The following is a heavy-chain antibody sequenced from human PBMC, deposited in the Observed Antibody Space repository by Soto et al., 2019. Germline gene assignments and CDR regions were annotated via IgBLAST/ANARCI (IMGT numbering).Heavy chain of an antibody. J-gene: IGHJ6*02. CDR1: GFTFSSYG. Sequence: QVQLVESGGGVVQPGRSLRLSCAASGFTFSSYGMHWVRQAPGKGLEWVAVIWYDGSNKYYADSVKGRFTISRDNSKNXLXLXXNSLGAEDTAVYYCARDGDIVVVVAATGHYYGMDVWGQGTTVTVSS. CDR3: ARDGDIVVVVAATGHYYGMDV. CDR2: IWYDGSNK. V-gene: IGHV3-33*01. D-gene: IGHD2-15*01.